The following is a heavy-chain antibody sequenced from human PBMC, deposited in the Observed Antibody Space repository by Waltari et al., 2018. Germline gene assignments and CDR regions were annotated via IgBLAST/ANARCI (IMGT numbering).Heavy chain of an antibody. CDR2: INPNSGGT. D-gene: IGHD5-12*01. CDR3: EGDFEGGCDS. V-gene: IGHV1-2*02. Sequence: QLQLVQSGAEVKKPGASVKVSCKASGYTFTAYYMHWVRQAPGQGLEWMGCINPNSGGTNYERKLQDKGTINGDTGVIAADMEVCRLGDDDTAEYYCEGDFEGGCDSWGQGTLVTVSS. J-gene: IGHJ5*02. CDR1: GYTFTAYY.